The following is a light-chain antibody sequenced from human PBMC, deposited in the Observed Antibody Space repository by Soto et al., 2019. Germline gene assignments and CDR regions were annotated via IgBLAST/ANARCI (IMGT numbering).Light chain of an antibody. Sequence: DIVMTQSPDSLAVSLGERATINCKSSQSVFNRSNNNNHFARYRQKPGQPPELLIYWASTRESGVPDRFSGSGSGTDFTLTISSLQAEDVAVYYCQQYYSSPHTFGQGTKLEIK. V-gene: IGKV4-1*01. CDR2: WAS. J-gene: IGKJ2*01. CDR3: QQYYSSPHT. CDR1: QSVFNRSNNNNH.